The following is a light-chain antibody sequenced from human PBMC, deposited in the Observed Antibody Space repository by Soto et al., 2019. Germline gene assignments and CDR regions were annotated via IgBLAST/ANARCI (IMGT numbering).Light chain of an antibody. CDR2: EGS. Sequence: QSALTQPASVSGSPGQSITISCTGTSSDVGSYNLVSWYQQHPGKAPKLMIYEGSKRPSGVSNRFSGSKSASTASLTISGLQAEDEADYYCCSYAGSSTWVFGGGTKLTVL. CDR3: CSYAGSSTWV. V-gene: IGLV2-23*01. CDR1: SSDVGSYNL. J-gene: IGLJ3*02.